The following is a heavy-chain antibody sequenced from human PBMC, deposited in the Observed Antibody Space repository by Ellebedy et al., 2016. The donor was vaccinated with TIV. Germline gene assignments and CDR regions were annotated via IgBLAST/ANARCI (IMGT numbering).Heavy chain of an antibody. CDR2: MHHSGST. CDR3: ARDAGYSSSWFYYYYGMDV. CDR1: GGSFSGYY. V-gene: IGHV4-34*01. D-gene: IGHD6-13*01. Sequence: MPSETLSLTCAIYGGSFSGYYWSWIRQPPGKGLEWIGEMHHSGSTNYNPSLKSRVTISVDTSKNQFSLKVSSVTAADTAVYYCARDAGYSSSWFYYYYGMDVWGQGTTVTVSS. J-gene: IGHJ6*02.